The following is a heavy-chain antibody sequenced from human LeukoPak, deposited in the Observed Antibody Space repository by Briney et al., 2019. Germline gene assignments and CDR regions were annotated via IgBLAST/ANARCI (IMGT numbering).Heavy chain of an antibody. Sequence: PGGSLRLSCAASGFTFDDYTMHWLRQAPGTGLEWVSVISWDGGSTYYADSVKGRFTISRDNSKNSLYLQMNSLRTEDTALYFCAKDAGAYGYYFDYWGQGTLVTVSS. CDR2: ISWDGGST. CDR3: AKDAGAYGYYFDY. CDR1: GFTFDDYT. J-gene: IGHJ4*02. V-gene: IGHV3-43*01. D-gene: IGHD4-17*01.